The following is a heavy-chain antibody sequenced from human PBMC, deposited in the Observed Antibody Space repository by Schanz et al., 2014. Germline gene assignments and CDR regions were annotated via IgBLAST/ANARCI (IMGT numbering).Heavy chain of an antibody. CDR2: INPSGGST. CDR1: RSTFSSYT. Sequence: QVQLVQSGAEVKKPGASVKVSCKASRSTFSSYTISWVRQAPGQGLEWMGMINPSGGSTTYAQKFQGRVTMTRDTSTSTVYMELSSLRSEDTAVYYCARDGVDAAAGGNYWGQGTLVTVSS. CDR3: ARDGVDAAAGGNY. V-gene: IGHV1-46*03. D-gene: IGHD6-13*01. J-gene: IGHJ4*02.